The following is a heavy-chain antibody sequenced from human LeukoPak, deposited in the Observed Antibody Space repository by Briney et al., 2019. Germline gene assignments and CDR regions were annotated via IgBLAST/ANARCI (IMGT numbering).Heavy chain of an antibody. CDR3: ARVTGSAWYFNYFDY. V-gene: IGHV3-11*01. D-gene: IGHD6-19*01. CDR1: EFTFSDYY. CDR2: INSGGSII. Sequence: GGSLRLSCAAPEFTFSDYYMTWIRQAPGKGLEGGSYINSGGSIIYYADSVKGRFTIPTDNAKTSLYLQMNSPRAGDTAVYYCARVTGSAWYFNYFDYWGQGALVTVSS. J-gene: IGHJ4*02.